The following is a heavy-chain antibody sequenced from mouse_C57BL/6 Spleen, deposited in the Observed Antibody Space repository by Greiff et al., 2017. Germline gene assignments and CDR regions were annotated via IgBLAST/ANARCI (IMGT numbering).Heavy chain of an antibody. CDR2: INPSTGGT. V-gene: IGHV1-42*01. D-gene: IGHD2-4*01. Sequence: EVQLQQSGPELVKPGASVKISCKASGYSFTGYYMNWVKQSPEKSLEWIGEINPSTGGTTYNQKFKAKATLTVDKSSSTAYMQLKSLTSEDSAVYYCARKDDYEWFAYWGQGTLVTVSA. CDR3: ARKDDYEWFAY. J-gene: IGHJ3*01. CDR1: GYSFTGYY.